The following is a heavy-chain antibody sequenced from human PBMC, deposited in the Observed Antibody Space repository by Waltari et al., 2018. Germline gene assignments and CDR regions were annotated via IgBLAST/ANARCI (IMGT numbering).Heavy chain of an antibody. CDR3: AGADYYGRVDY. CDR2: IYTSGSP. J-gene: IGHJ4*02. D-gene: IGHD3-10*02. V-gene: IGHV4-61*02. CDR1: GGSISSGTSY. Sequence: QVQLQESGPGLVKPSQTLTLTCTVSGGSISSGTSYWSWIRQPAGTGLEWIGRIYTSGSPNDNPALKSRVTISRDTSKNQFSLKLSSVTAADTAVYYCAGADYYGRVDYWGQGILVTVSS.